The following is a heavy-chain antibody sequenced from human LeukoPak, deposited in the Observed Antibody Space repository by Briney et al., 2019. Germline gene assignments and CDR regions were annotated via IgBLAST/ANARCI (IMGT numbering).Heavy chain of an antibody. D-gene: IGHD1-1*01. V-gene: IGHV4-4*02. Sequence: PSETLSLTCAVSGGSISSSTWWTWVRHVPGKGLEWIGEIFHTGSTNYNPSLKSRVTVSVDKSKNLFFLNLNSVTAADTAVDYCARGLFDKDWSPPEYWGQGTLVTVSS. CDR2: IFHTGST. CDR3: ARGLFDKDWSPPEY. J-gene: IGHJ4*02. CDR1: GGSISSSTW.